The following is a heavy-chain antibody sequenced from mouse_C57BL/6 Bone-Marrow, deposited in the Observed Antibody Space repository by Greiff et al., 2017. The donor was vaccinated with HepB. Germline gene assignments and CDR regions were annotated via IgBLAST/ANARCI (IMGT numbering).Heavy chain of an antibody. CDR2: IYPGSGST. V-gene: IGHV1-55*01. CDR3: ARYHSHYYGSNYAMDY. D-gene: IGHD1-1*01. CDR1: GYTFTSYW. J-gene: IGHJ4*01. Sequence: VQLQQPGAELVKPGASVKMSCKASGYTFTSYWITWVKQRPGQGLEWIGDIYPGSGSTNYNEKFKSKATLTVDTSSSTAYMQLSSLTSEDSAVYYCARYHSHYYGSNYAMDYWGQGTSVTVSS.